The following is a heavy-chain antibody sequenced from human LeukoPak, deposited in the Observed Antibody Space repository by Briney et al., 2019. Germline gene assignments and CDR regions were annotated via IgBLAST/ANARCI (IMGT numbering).Heavy chain of an antibody. J-gene: IGHJ4*02. Sequence: GGSLRLSCAASGFIFNDYFMGWIRQTPGKGLEWVSYITNNGRKTYYADSMKGRFTISRDNAKNSLYLQMNSLRAEDTAVYYRARDLSGVAGYTYGRGIDYWGQGTLVTVSS. CDR3: ARDLSGVAGYTYGRGIDY. D-gene: IGHD5-18*01. CDR2: ITNNGRKT. CDR1: GFIFNDYF. V-gene: IGHV3-11*04.